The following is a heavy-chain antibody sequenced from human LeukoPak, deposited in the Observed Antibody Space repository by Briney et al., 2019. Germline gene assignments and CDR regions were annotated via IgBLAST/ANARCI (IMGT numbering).Heavy chain of an antibody. CDR1: GFTFSNYA. CDR2: ISSGGGTT. J-gene: IGHJ4*02. CDR3: AKAGIAVPATPEY. D-gene: IGHD6-19*01. Sequence: GGSLRLSCAASGFTFSNYAMNWVRLAPGKGLEWVSVISSGGGTTYYSDSVKGRFIISRDNSKNTLYLQMNSLRVDDTALYYCAKAGIAVPATPEYCGQGTQVTVSS. V-gene: IGHV3-23*01.